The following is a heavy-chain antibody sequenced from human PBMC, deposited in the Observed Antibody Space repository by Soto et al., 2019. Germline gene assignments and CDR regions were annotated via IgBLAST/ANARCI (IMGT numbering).Heavy chain of an antibody. CDR3: ARGRSSGWHAFDI. J-gene: IGHJ3*02. V-gene: IGHV3-30-3*01. D-gene: IGHD6-19*01. CDR2: ISYDGSNK. CDR1: GFTFSSYA. Sequence: QVQLVESGGGVVQPGRSLRLSCAASGFTFSSYAMHWVRQAPGKGLEWVAVISYDGSNKYYADSVKGRFTISRDNSKNKLYLQMNSLRAEDTAVYYCARGRSSGWHAFDIWGQGTMVTVSS.